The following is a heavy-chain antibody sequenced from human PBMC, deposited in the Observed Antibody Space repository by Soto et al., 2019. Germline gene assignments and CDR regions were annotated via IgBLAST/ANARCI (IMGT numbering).Heavy chain of an antibody. CDR2: ISYDGSNK. CDR1: GFTFSSYA. CDR3: ARDIRKELLVISYCDYGMDV. Sequence: QVQLVESGGGVVQPGRSLTLSRAASGFTFSSYAMHWVRQAPGTGLERVAVISYDGSNKYYADSVKGRFTISRDNSKNTLYLQMNSLRAEDTAVYYCARDIRKELLVISYCDYGMDVWGQGTTVTVSS. J-gene: IGHJ6*02. V-gene: IGHV3-30-3*01. D-gene: IGHD1-26*01.